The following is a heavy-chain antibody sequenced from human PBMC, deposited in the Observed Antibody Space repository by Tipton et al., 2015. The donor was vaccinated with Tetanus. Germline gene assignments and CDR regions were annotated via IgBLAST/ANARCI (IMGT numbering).Heavy chain of an antibody. CDR1: GFTFSSYS. CDR2: ISSSSSYI. Sequence: SLRLSCAASGFTFSSYSMNWVRQAPGKGLEWVSSISSSSSYIYYADSVKGRFTISRDNAMNSLYLQMNSLRAEDTAVYYCARSSYDSSGYSVEASWGQGPRVPASS. CDR3: ARSSYDSSGYSVEAS. D-gene: IGHD3-22*01. V-gene: IGHV3-21*01. J-gene: IGHJ5*02.